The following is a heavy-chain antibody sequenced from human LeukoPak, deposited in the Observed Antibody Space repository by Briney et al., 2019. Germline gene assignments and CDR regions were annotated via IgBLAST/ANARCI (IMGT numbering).Heavy chain of an antibody. CDR2: IYTSGST. Sequence: SETLSLTCTVSGGSISSGSYYWSWIRQPAGKGLEWIGRIYTSGSTNYNPSLKGRVTISVDTSKNQFSLKLSSVTAADTAVYYCARDERVGYCSSTSCEEAFDIWGQGTMVTVSS. D-gene: IGHD2-2*01. CDR1: GGSISSGSYY. J-gene: IGHJ3*02. CDR3: ARDERVGYCSSTSCEEAFDI. V-gene: IGHV4-61*02.